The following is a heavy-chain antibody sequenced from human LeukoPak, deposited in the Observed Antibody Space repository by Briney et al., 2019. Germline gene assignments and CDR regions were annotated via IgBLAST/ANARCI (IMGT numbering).Heavy chain of an antibody. CDR2: ISGSGAGT. Sequence: GGSLRLSCAASGFTFSSYAMSWVRQAPGKGLEWVSAISGSGAGTYYADSVRGRFTISRDHSKNTLYLQMNSLRAEDTAVYYCARDSIQSSSPTGSDAFDIWGQGQWSPSLQ. CDR1: GFTFSSYA. CDR3: ARDSIQSSSPTGSDAFDI. J-gene: IGHJ3*02. V-gene: IGHV3-23*01. D-gene: IGHD6-6*01.